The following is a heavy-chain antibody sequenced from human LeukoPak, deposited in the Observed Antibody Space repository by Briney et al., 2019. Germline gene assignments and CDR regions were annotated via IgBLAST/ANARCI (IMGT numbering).Heavy chain of an antibody. Sequence: TGGSLRLSCAASGFTFSSYSMNWVRQAPGKGLVWVSHINSDGSSTSYADSVKGRFTISRDNAKNTLYLQMNSLRAEDTAVYYCARGPYQLLHYYYYYYMDVWGKGTTVTVSS. CDR3: ARGPYQLLHYYYYYYMDV. CDR1: GFTFSSYS. D-gene: IGHD2-2*01. V-gene: IGHV3-74*01. J-gene: IGHJ6*03. CDR2: INSDGSST.